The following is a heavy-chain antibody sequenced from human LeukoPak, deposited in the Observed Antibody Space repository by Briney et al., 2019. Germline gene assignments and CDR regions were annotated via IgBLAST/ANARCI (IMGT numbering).Heavy chain of an antibody. CDR3: AREPRSWYYFNY. D-gene: IGHD6-13*01. V-gene: IGHV3-74*01. CDR2: INSDGSST. Sequence: GGSLRLSCAASGFTFSSYWMHWVRQVPGKGLVWVSHINSDGSSTSYADSVKGRFTISRDNAENTLYLQMNSLRAEDTAVYYCAREPRSWYYFNYWGQGTLVTVSS. J-gene: IGHJ4*02. CDR1: GFTFSSYW.